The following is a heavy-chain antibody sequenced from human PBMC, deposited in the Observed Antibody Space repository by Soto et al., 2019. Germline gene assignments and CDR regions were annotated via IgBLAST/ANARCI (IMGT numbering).Heavy chain of an antibody. J-gene: IGHJ6*01. D-gene: IGHD3-10*01. Sequence: QVQLQESGPGLVKPSETMSLSCTVAGGSISSYYWSWFRQSPGKRMEWIGYVHHSWGSSYNPALQSRVAISLDTSKSQFSLKVPSVTATVTAVYYCARQGFGPLHGLVDVWGQGTTVTVSS. CDR2: VHHSWGS. CDR3: ARQGFGPLHGLVDV. CDR1: GGSISSYY. V-gene: IGHV4-59*08.